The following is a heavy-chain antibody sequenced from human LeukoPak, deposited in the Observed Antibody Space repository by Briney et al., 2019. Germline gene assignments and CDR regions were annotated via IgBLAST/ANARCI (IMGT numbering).Heavy chain of an antibody. CDR2: ISSSSSTI. CDR1: GFTFSSYS. CDR3: AKAPILVAGSFDY. D-gene: IGHD6-19*01. J-gene: IGHJ4*02. Sequence: GGSLRLSCAASGFTFSSYSMNWVRQAPGKGLEWVSYISSSSSTIYYADSVKGRFTISRDNAKNSLYLQMNSLRAEDTAVYYCAKAPILVAGSFDYWGQGTLVTVSS. V-gene: IGHV3-48*01.